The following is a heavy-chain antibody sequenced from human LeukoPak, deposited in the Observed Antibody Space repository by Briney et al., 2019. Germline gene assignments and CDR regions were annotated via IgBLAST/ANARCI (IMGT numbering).Heavy chain of an antibody. V-gene: IGHV3-21*01. CDR2: ISSSSSYI. Sequence: GGSLRLSCAASGFTFSSYSVNWVRQAPGKGLEWVSSISSSSSYIYYADSVKGRFTISRDNAKNSLYLQMNSLRAEDTAVYYCARDWGYYYYYGMDVWGQGTTVTVSS. CDR1: GFTFSSYS. J-gene: IGHJ6*01. D-gene: IGHD3-16*01. CDR3: ARDWGYYYYYGMDV.